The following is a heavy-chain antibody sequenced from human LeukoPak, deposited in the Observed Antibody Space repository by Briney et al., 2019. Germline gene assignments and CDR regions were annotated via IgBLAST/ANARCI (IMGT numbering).Heavy chain of an antibody. CDR1: GGPLSGDY. J-gene: IGHJ5*02. CDR2: INHGGYT. CDR3: ARGFGNVRGVA. D-gene: IGHD3-10*01. V-gene: IGHV4-34*01. Sequence: SETLSLTCAVYGGPLSGDYWSWIRQPPGKGLEWIGEINHGGYTNYNPSLKSRVTISVDTSKNQFSLKLSSVTAADTAVYYCARGFGNVRGVAWGQGTLVTVSS.